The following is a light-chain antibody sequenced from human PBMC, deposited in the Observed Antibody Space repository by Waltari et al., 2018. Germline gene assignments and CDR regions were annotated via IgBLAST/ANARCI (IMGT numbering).Light chain of an antibody. V-gene: IGKV3-15*01. Sequence: EIVLTQSPATLSVSQGERVTLSCRASQSLYINLAWYQQKPGHAPRLLSYRASTWSTGVPRRFSGSGSATQFALTVSSLQSEGSGVYYCQQDNEWPPITFCQGTRLEI. J-gene: IGKJ5*01. CDR2: RAS. CDR1: QSLYIN. CDR3: QQDNEWPPIT.